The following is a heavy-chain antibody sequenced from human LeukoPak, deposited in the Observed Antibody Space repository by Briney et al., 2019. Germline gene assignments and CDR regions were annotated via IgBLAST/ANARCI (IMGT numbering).Heavy chain of an antibody. Sequence: SETLSLTCTVSGGSISSYYWSWIRQPPGKGLEWIGYIYYGGSTNYNPSLKSRVTISVDTSKNQFSLKLSSVTAADTAVYYCARHGYSNYVDYWGQGTLVTVSS. V-gene: IGHV4-59*08. CDR3: ARHGYSNYVDY. CDR2: IYYGGST. CDR1: GGSISSYY. D-gene: IGHD4-11*01. J-gene: IGHJ4*02.